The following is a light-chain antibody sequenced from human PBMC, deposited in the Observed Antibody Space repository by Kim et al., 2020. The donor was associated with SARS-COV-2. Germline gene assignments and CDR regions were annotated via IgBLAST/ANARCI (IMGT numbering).Light chain of an antibody. CDR1: KLGNKY. CDR3: QAWDSSTVV. V-gene: IGLV3-1*01. Sequence: VAPGQTASITCSGDKLGNKYACWYQQKPGQSPVLVIYQDSKRPSGIPERFSGSNSGNTATLTISGTQAMDEADYYCQAWDSSTVVFGGGTQLTVL. J-gene: IGLJ2*01. CDR2: QDS.